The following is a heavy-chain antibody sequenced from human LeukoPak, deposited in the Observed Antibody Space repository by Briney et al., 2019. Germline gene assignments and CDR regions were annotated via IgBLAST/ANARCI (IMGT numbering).Heavy chain of an antibody. D-gene: IGHD3-22*01. CDR1: GGSISSSSYY. CDR3: ASQTRTDYYDSSGQSMDY. CDR2: IYTSGST. J-gene: IGHJ4*02. V-gene: IGHV4-61*02. Sequence: SETLSLTCTVSGGSISSSSYYWSWIRQPAGKGLEWIGRIYTSGSTNYNPSLKSRVTISVDTSKNQFSLKLSSVTAADTAVYYCASQTRTDYYDSSGQSMDYWGQGTLVTVSS.